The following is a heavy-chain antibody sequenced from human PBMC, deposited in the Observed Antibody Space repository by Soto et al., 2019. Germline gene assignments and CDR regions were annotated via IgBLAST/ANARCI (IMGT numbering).Heavy chain of an antibody. CDR1: GFTFSSYA. CDR3: ARDLRNDYGDYEDY. CDR2: ISYDGSNK. D-gene: IGHD4-17*01. Sequence: GGSLSLSCAASGFTFSSYAMHWVRQAPGKGLEWVAVISYDGSNKYYADSVKGRFTISRDNSKNTLYLQMNSLRAEDTAVYYCARDLRNDYGDYEDYWGQGTLVTVSS. V-gene: IGHV3-30-3*01. J-gene: IGHJ4*02.